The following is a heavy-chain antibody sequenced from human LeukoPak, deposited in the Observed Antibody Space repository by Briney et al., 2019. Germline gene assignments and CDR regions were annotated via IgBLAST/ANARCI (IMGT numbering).Heavy chain of an antibody. CDR3: ARALGYCSGGSCYQPDY. D-gene: IGHD2-15*01. CDR1: GGSISRGSYY. V-gene: IGHV4-61*02. CDR2: IYTSGSI. J-gene: IGHJ4*02. Sequence: PSETLSLTCTVSGGSISRGSYYWSWIRQPAGTGLEWIGRIYTSGSINYNLPLGSRVPISIDTSKNQFSLKLTSVTAADTAVYYCARALGYCSGGSCYQPDYWGQGILVTVSS.